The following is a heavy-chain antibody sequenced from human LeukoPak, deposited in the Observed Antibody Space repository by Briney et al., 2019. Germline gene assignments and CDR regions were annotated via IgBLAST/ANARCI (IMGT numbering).Heavy chain of an antibody. V-gene: IGHV3-21*01. CDR3: ARDLGMAGFDY. J-gene: IGHJ4*02. D-gene: IGHD5-24*01. Sequence: PGGSLRLSCAASGLTFSSYSMNWARQAPGKGLEWVSFIGSGSSYIYYADSVKGRFTISRDNAKNSLYLQMNSLRAEDTAVYYCARDLGMAGFDYWGQGTLVTVSS. CDR2: IGSGSSYI. CDR1: GLTFSSYS.